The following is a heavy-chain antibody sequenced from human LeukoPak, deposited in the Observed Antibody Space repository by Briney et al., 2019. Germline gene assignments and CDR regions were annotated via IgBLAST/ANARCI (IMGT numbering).Heavy chain of an antibody. CDR2: IYHSGST. Sequence: SETLPLTCTVSGGSISSGGYYWSWIRQPPGKGLEWIGYIYHSGSTYYNPSLKSRVTISVDRSKNQFSLKLSSVTAADTAVYYCAREKGNMDVWGKGTTVTVSS. CDR1: GGSISSGGYY. D-gene: IGHD3-10*01. V-gene: IGHV4-30-2*01. J-gene: IGHJ6*03. CDR3: AREKGNMDV.